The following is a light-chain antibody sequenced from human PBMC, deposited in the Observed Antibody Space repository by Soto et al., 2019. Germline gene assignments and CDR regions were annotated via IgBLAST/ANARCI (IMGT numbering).Light chain of an antibody. V-gene: IGKV1-9*01. CDR2: AAS. CDR3: QQVNSRPPT. J-gene: IGKJ5*01. Sequence: IHLTQSPSSLSASVRDRVTISCRASQGIGSYLAWYQQRPGKAPKLLIYAASTLESRVPSSFSGSGSGTDFTLTIRSLQPEDFATYYCQQVNSRPPTFGQGTRLEIK. CDR1: QGIGSY.